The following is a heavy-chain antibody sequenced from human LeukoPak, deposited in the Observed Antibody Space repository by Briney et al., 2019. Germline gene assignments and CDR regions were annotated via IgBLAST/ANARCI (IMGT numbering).Heavy chain of an antibody. CDR2: INTSGGST. V-gene: IGHV3-23*01. D-gene: IGHD3-22*01. Sequence: GESLRLSCAASGFTFNSYAMSWVRQAPGRGLEWVSGINTSGGSTAYADSVKGRFTISRDNPRNTLYMQMSSLKASDTAMYYCARHGTPDSSGYYLDYWGQGTLVTVSS. CDR3: ARHGTPDSSGYYLDY. CDR1: GFTFNSYA. J-gene: IGHJ4*02.